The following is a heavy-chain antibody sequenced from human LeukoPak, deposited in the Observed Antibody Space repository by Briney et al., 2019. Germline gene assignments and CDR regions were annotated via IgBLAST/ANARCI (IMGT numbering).Heavy chain of an antibody. Sequence: GGSLRPSCAASGFTFDGYAMHWVRQAPGKGLEGVSGISWNSGSIGYVDSVKGRFTISRDNAKNSLYLQMNSLRAEDTALYYCAKDRYDYVWGSYRLFDYWGQGTLVTVSS. CDR3: AKDRYDYVWGSYRLFDY. J-gene: IGHJ4*02. D-gene: IGHD3-16*02. CDR2: ISWNSGSI. CDR1: GFTFDGYA. V-gene: IGHV3-9*01.